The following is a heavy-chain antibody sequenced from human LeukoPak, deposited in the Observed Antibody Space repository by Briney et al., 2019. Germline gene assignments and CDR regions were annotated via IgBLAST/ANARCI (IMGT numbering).Heavy chain of an antibody. CDR1: GGTFSSYA. CDR3: ARDNSVGDVAWWFDP. CDR2: IIPIFGTA. J-gene: IGHJ5*02. Sequence: SVKVSCKASGGTFSSYAISWVRQAPGQGLEWMGGIIPIFGTANYAQKFQGRVTITADESTSTAYMELSSLRSEDTAVYYCARDNSVGDVAWWFDPWGQGTLVTVSS. V-gene: IGHV1-69*13. D-gene: IGHD1-26*01.